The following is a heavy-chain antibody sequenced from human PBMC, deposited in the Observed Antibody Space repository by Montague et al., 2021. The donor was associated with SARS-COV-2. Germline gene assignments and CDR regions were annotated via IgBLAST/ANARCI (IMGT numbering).Heavy chain of an antibody. Sequence: SLRLSCAASGFTFSRHEVNWVRQAPVKGLEWVSYITSDVGIIYYSYFFDVLFTISRDNAKNSLYLHMNSLRVGDTAVYYCATLARGLFDHGMDVWGQGTTVTVSS. J-gene: IGHJ6*02. V-gene: IGHV3-48*03. CDR3: ATLARGLFDHGMDV. D-gene: IGHD3-10*01. CDR1: GFTFSRHE. CDR2: ITSDVGII.